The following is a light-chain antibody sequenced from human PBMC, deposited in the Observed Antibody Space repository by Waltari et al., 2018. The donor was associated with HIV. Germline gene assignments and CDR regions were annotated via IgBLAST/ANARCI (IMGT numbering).Light chain of an antibody. Sequence: EIVMTQSPPTLSVSTGQSVTLSCRASQRISAKVAWYQQRPGQAPRLLIYEAATRPTGIPSRFSGSGSGTEFTLTISSLQSEDFATYFCQQYDDGPRGITFGQGTMLEIK. CDR3: QQYDDGPRGIT. J-gene: IGKJ2*01. CDR1: QRISAK. CDR2: EAA. V-gene: IGKV3-15*01.